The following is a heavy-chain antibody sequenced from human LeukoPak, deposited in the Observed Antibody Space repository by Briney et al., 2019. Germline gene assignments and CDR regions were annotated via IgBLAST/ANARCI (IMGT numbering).Heavy chain of an antibody. D-gene: IGHD6-13*01. Sequence: SETLSLTCAVYGGSLSGFYWSWIRQSPGKGLEWIGEINQSGSTNYNPSLKSRVTISVDTSKNQFSLKLSSVTAADTAVYYCARVTGYMTEDYFDYWGQGTLITVSS. V-gene: IGHV4-34*01. CDR3: ARVTGYMTEDYFDY. CDR2: INQSGST. CDR1: GGSLSGFY. J-gene: IGHJ4*02.